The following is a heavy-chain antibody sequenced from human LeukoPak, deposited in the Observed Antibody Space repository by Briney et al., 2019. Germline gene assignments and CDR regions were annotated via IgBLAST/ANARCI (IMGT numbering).Heavy chain of an antibody. J-gene: IGHJ4*02. CDR1: GFTFSSYA. CDR2: ISGSGGST. CDR3: AKALQGYGDFDY. V-gene: IGHV3-23*01. Sequence: GGSLGLSCAASGFTFSSYAMSWVRQAPGKGLEWVSTISGSGGSTYYADSVKGRFTISRDNSKNTLYLQMNSLRAEDTAVYYCAKALQGYGDFDYWGQGTLVTVSS. D-gene: IGHD4-17*01.